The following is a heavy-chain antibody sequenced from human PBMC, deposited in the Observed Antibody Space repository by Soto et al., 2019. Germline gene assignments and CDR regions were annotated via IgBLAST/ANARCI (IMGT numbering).Heavy chain of an antibody. J-gene: IGHJ4*02. CDR2: IYYSGGT. D-gene: IGHD3-22*01. Sequence: SENLSLTCSGSGGSTSRGYYHWTCIRQPPGKGLEYIGNIYYSGGTYYNPSLKSRVSISVDTSKSQFSLKLSSVTAADTAVYYCARGGYDSSSGYYPFDYWGQATLVTVSS. CDR1: GGSTSRGYYH. V-gene: IGHV4-30-4*01. CDR3: ARGGYDSSSGYYPFDY.